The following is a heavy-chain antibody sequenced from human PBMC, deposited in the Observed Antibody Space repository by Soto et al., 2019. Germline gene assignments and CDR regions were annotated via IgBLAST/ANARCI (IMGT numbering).Heavy chain of an antibody. V-gene: IGHV4-30-4*01. Sequence: PSETLSLTCTVSGGSISSAAYCWSWIRQSPDKGLDWIGHIYDGGTTYSSPSLKGRVTISADTSETQFSLKLNSLSAADTAVYYCASGPSGDKVDYWGQGIQVT. D-gene: IGHD7-27*01. CDR1: GGSISSAAYC. CDR2: IYDGGTT. J-gene: IGHJ4*02. CDR3: ASGPSGDKVDY.